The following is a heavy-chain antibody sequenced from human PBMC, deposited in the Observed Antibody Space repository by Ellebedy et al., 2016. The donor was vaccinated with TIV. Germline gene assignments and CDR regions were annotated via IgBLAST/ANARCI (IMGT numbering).Heavy chain of an antibody. CDR3: VKDMVPGGGGY. D-gene: IGHD3-16*01. V-gene: IGHV3-23*01. CDR1: GFTFSSYA. J-gene: IGHJ4*02. CDR2: VSGSGDST. Sequence: GGSLRLXXIASGFTFSSYAMSWVRQAPGKGLEWVSDVSGSGDSTYYADSVKGRFTMSRDNSKNTLYLQMNSLRAEDTAVYYCVKDMVPGGGGYWGQGTLVTVSS.